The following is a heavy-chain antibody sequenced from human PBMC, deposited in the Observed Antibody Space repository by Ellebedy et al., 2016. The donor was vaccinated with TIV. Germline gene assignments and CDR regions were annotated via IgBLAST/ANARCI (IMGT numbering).Heavy chain of an antibody. V-gene: IGHV3-23*01. Sequence: PGGSLRLSCAASGFTFSSYAMSWVRQAPGRGLEWVSGFGVSGDSPYYADSVKGRFTISRDNSKKTLYLQMNSLRAEDTAVYYCAKGRGGGSDSSAPRYYFDYWGLGTLVTVSS. D-gene: IGHD3-22*01. CDR2: FGVSGDSP. CDR1: GFTFSSYA. J-gene: IGHJ4*02. CDR3: AKGRGGGSDSSAPRYYFDY.